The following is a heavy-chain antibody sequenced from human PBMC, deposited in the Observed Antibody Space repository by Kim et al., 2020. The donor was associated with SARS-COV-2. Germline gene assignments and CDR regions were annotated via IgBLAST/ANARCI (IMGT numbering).Heavy chain of an antibody. CDR1: GGSISSSSYY. D-gene: IGHD6-13*01. V-gene: IGHV4-39*01. J-gene: IGHJ5*02. Sequence: SETLSLTCTVSGGSISSSSYYWGWIRQPPGKGLEWIGSIYYSGSTYYNPSLKSRVTISVDTSKNQFSLKLSSVTAADTAVYYCARHVDYSSSWYWFDPWGQGTLVTVSS. CDR2: IYYSGST. CDR3: ARHVDYSSSWYWFDP.